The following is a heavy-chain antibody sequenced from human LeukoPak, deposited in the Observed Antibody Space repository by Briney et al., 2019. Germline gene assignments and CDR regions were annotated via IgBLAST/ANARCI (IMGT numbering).Heavy chain of an antibody. CDR1: GGSISSGDYY. D-gene: IGHD6-13*01. CDR2: IYYSGST. J-gene: IGHJ5*02. CDR3: ARVEAGGGDWFDP. Sequence: SQTLSLTCTVSGGSISSGDYYWSWIRQPPGKGLEWIGYIYYSGSTYYNPSLKSRVTISVDTSKNQFSLKLSSVTAADTAVYYCARVEAGGGDWFDPWGRGTLVTVSS. V-gene: IGHV4-30-4*01.